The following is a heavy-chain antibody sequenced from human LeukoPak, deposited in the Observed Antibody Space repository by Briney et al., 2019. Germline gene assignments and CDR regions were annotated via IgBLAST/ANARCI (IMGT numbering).Heavy chain of an antibody. CDR3: ARQVVGATFQYYFDY. V-gene: IGHV3-30*02. CDR2: IRYDGSNK. Sequence: GGSLRLSCAASGFTFSSCGMHWVRQAPGKGLEWVAFIRYDGSNKYYADSVKGRFTISRDNSKNTLYLQMNSLRAEDTAVYYCARQVVGATFQYYFDYWGQGTLVTVSS. D-gene: IGHD1-26*01. CDR1: GFTFSSCG. J-gene: IGHJ4*02.